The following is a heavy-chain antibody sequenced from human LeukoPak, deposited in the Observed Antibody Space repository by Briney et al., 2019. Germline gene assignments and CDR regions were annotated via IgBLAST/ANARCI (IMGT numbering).Heavy chain of an antibody. CDR3: ENHHLLRGTTGYWVNDAFDI. V-gene: IGHV3-23*01. CDR2: ISVGGSAP. J-gene: IGHJ3*02. CDR1: AFTFVNFG. D-gene: IGHD3-9*01. Sequence: GGSLRLSCAATAFTFVNFGMSGVRQAPGKGLEWVSSISVGGSAPNYADSVKGRFTISRDNSKNRMYLQMNSLRDEEMAFYYCENHHLLRGTTGYWVNDAFDIWGQGTMVTVSS.